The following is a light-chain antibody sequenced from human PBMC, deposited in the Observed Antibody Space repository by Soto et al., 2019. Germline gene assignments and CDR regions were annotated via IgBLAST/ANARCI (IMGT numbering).Light chain of an antibody. CDR2: GAS. V-gene: IGKV3-20*01. Sequence: EIVLTQSPVTLSLSAVEGSTLSCRASQSINSFLAWYQQRRGQAPRLLIHGASNRATGIPDRFSGSGSGPDFTLTISRLEPEDFAVYYCQQYNTWPPITFGQGTRLEIK. CDR3: QQYNTWPPIT. J-gene: IGKJ5*01. CDR1: QSINSF.